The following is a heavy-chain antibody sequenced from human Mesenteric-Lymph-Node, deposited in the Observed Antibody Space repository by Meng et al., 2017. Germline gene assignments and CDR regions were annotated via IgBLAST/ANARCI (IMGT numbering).Heavy chain of an antibody. CDR2: INPYSGDT. CDR1: GYTFTAYY. Sequence: ASVKVSCKASGYTFTAYYIHWVRQAPGQGLEWMGRINPYSGDTKYAEKFQDRVTMTRDTSITTAYMELGGLSSDDTAVYSCARDLRGGSSWYLSYWGQGTPVTVSS. D-gene: IGHD2-15*01. V-gene: IGHV1-2*06. CDR3: ARDLRGGSSWYLSY. J-gene: IGHJ4*02.